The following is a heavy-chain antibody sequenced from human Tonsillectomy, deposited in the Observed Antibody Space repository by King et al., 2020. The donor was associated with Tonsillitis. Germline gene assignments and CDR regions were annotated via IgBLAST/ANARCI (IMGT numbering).Heavy chain of an antibody. Sequence: VQLVESGGGVVQPGRSLRLSCAASGFIFTNYGMHWVRQAPGKGLEWVAVISYDGSNGYYADSVNGRFTISRDNSKNTLYLQMNSLRVEDTAVYYCAKERTYSVASGFESWGQGTLVTVSS. J-gene: IGHJ4*02. D-gene: IGHD5/OR15-5a*01. CDR3: AKERTYSVASGFES. CDR2: ISYDGSNG. CDR1: GFIFTNYG. V-gene: IGHV3-30*18.